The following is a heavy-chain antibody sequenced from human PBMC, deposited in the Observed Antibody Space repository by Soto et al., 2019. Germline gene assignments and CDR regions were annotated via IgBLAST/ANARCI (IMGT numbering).Heavy chain of an antibody. J-gene: IGHJ4*02. CDR3: AKFGMATTKRSPPYYIDY. CDR2: ISGSGGGT. D-gene: IGHD1-1*01. CDR1: GFTFSSYA. Sequence: LRLSCAASGFTFSSYAMSWVRQAPGKGLEWVSSISGSGGGTYYADSVKGRFTFSRDNSKNTLYLQMNSLRAEDTAVYYCAKFGMATTKRSPPYYIDYWGQGALVTVSS. V-gene: IGHV3-23*01.